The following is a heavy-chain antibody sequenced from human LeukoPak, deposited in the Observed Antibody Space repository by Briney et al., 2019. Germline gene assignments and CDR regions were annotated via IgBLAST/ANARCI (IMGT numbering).Heavy chain of an antibody. CDR2: IDKDGSEK. CDR1: GFMFSDSW. Sequence: GGSLRLSCVASGFMFSDSWMSWVRQAPGKGLEWVADIDKDGSEKDYVGSVSGRFTISRDNAKNSVYLRMDSLRAEDTAVYYCATYTNWVAGDVWGQGTTVSVSS. V-gene: IGHV3-7*01. CDR3: ATYTNWVAGDV. D-gene: IGHD3-16*01. J-gene: IGHJ6*02.